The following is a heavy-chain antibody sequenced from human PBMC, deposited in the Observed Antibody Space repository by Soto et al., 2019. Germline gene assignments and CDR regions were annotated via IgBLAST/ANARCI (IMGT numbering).Heavy chain of an antibody. J-gene: IGHJ5*02. CDR2: IDPSDSYT. Sequence: GESLKISCKGSGYSFTSYWISWVRQMPGKGLEWMGRIDPSDSYTNYSPSFQGHVTISADKSISTAYLQWSSLKASDTAMYYCARSSYSSGWLCPWDWFDPWGQGTLVTVSS. CDR3: ARSSYSSGWLCPWDWFDP. V-gene: IGHV5-10-1*01. D-gene: IGHD6-19*01. CDR1: GYSFTSYW.